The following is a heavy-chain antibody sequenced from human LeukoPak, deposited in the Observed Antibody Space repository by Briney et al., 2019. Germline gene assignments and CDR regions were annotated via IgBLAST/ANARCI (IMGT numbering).Heavy chain of an antibody. Sequence: GGSLRLSCAASGFTFSNFAMHWVRQAPGKGLEWVAVISYDAYSKFYADSVKGRFTISRDNSKNTLYLQMNSLRPEDTAVYYCARDRDTAIMVPTLIDYWGQGTLVTVSS. CDR2: ISYDAYSK. V-gene: IGHV3-30-3*01. J-gene: IGHJ4*02. CDR1: GFTFSNFA. CDR3: ARDRDTAIMVPTLIDY. D-gene: IGHD5-18*01.